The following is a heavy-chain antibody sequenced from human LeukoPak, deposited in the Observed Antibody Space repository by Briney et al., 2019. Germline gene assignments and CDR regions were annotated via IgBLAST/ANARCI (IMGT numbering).Heavy chain of an antibody. D-gene: IGHD3-10*01. CDR3: ARVGSGSYYKMYYMDV. CDR2: ISNDAINK. J-gene: IGHJ6*03. CDR1: GFTFPTYA. V-gene: IGHV3-30*04. Sequence: GGSLRLSCAASGFTFPTYALHWVRQAPGKGLEWVAVISNDAINKYYADSVKGRFTISRDNSKNTLYLQMNSLRAEDTAVYYCARVGSGSYYKMYYMDVWGKGTTVTISS.